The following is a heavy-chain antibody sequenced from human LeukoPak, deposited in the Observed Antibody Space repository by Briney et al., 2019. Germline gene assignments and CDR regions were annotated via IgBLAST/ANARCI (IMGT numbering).Heavy chain of an antibody. V-gene: IGHV4-59*08. D-gene: IGHD3-10*01. CDR3: ARGPYYYGSGSEYYFDY. J-gene: IGHJ4*02. CDR1: GGSISSYY. CDR2: IYYSGST. Sequence: SETLSLTCTVSGGSISSYYWSWIRQPPGKGLEWIGYIYYSGSTNYNPSLKSRATISVDTSKNQFSLKLSSVTAADTAVFYCARGPYYYGSGSEYYFDYWGQGTLVTVSS.